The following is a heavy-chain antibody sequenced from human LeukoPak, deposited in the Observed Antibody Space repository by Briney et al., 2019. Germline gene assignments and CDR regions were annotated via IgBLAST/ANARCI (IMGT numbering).Heavy chain of an antibody. CDR2: ISTGGGTT. V-gene: IGHV3-23*01. CDR3: AKAEQWLSFDY. CDR1: GFTFSSYA. D-gene: IGHD6-19*01. Sequence: PGGSLRLSCAASGFTFSSYAMSWVRQAPGKGLEWVSVISTGGGTTYYADSVKGRFTISRDNSKNMLFLQMSSLRAEDTAVYYCAKAEQWLSFDYWGQGTLVTVSS. J-gene: IGHJ4*02.